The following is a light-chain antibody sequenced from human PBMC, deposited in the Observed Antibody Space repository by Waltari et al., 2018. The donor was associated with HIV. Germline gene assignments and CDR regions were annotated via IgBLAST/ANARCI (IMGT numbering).Light chain of an antibody. J-gene: IGLJ2*01. Sequence: QSALTQPASVSGSPGQSITISCTGTSSDVGIYNLVSWYQQYPGKDPKLMIYEGSKRPSGVSNRFSGSKSGNTASLTIAGLQTEDEADYYCCSYAGSFVVFGGGTKLTVL. CDR3: CSYAGSFVV. CDR1: SSDVGIYNL. V-gene: IGLV2-23*01. CDR2: EGS.